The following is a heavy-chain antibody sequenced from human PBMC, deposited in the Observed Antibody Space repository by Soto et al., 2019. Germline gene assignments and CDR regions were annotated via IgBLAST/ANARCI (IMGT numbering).Heavy chain of an antibody. V-gene: IGHV4-59*01. J-gene: IGHJ4*02. CDR1: GGSISSYY. D-gene: IGHD3-9*01. CDR2: IYYSGST. CDR3: ARGRGLRYFDWLLYSPFDY. Sequence: SQTLSLTCTVSGGSISSYYWSWIRQPPGKGLEWIGYIYYSGSTNYNPSLKSRVTISVDTSKNQFSLKLSSVTAADTTVYYCARGRGLRYFDWLLYSPFDYWGQGTLVTVSS.